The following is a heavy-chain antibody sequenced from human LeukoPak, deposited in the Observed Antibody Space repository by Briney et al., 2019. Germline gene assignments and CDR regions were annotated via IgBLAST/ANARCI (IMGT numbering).Heavy chain of an antibody. CDR3: ARSRRRGAVAGTEKYNWFDP. J-gene: IGHJ5*02. CDR2: IYTSGST. V-gene: IGHV4-61*02. Sequence: SQSLSLTCTVSGGSISSGSYYWSWIRQPAGKGLEWIGRIYTSGSTNYNPSLKSRVTISVDTSKNQFSLKLSSVTAADTAVYYCARSRRRGAVAGTEKYNWFDPWGQGTLVTVSS. D-gene: IGHD6-19*01. CDR1: GGSISSGSYY.